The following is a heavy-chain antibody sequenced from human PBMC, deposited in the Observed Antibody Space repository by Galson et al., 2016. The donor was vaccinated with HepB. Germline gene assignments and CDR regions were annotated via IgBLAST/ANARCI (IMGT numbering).Heavy chain of an antibody. V-gene: IGHV3-30*18. CDR3: AKEGASYHFLSGYPGINV. J-gene: IGHJ6*02. Sequence: SLRLSCAASGFTFSNYAMHWVRQAPGKGLEWVATLSFDGTKEHYADSLRARFTISRDNSQNTFPLQRSSLRREETALYDRAKEGASYHFLSGYPGINVRGQGTTVVVSS. CDR2: LSFDGTKE. D-gene: IGHD3-3*01. CDR1: GFTFSNYA.